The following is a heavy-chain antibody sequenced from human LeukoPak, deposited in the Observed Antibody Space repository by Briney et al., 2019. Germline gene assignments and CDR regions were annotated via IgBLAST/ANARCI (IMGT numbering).Heavy chain of an antibody. Sequence: GASVKVSCKASGYTFTGYYMHWVRQAPGQGLEWMGWINPNSGGTNYAQKFQGRVTMTGDKSISTAYMELSRLRSEDTTVYYCARGPRLTMVRGVIPHWFDPWGQGTLVTVSS. CDR3: ARGPRLTMVRGVIPHWFDP. D-gene: IGHD3-10*01. CDR1: GYTFTGYY. CDR2: INPNSGGT. V-gene: IGHV1-2*02. J-gene: IGHJ5*02.